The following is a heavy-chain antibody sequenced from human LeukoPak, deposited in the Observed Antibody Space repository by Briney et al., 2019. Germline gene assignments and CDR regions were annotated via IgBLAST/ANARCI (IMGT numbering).Heavy chain of an antibody. CDR1: GGSISSGSYY. V-gene: IGHV4-61*02. CDR3: ARGVAPSIAAAGTILSFDY. J-gene: IGHJ4*02. D-gene: IGHD6-13*01. Sequence: SETLSLTCTVSGGSISSGSYYWSWIRQPAGKGLEWIGRIYTSGSTNYHPSLKSRVTISVDTSKNQFSLKLSSVTAADTAVYYCARGVAPSIAAAGTILSFDYWGQGTLVTVSS. CDR2: IYTSGST.